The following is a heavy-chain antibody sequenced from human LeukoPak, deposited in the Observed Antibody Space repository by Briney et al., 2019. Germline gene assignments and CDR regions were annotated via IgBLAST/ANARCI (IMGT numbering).Heavy chain of an antibody. CDR3: AKAEGYCSSTSCYDSIKNYYMDV. CDR1: GFTFSSYW. CDR2: INTDGSST. D-gene: IGHD2-2*01. V-gene: IGHV3-74*01. Sequence: GGSLRLSCAASGFTFSSYWMHWVRQAPGKGLVWVSRINTDGSSTSYADSVKGRFTISRDNSKNTLYLQMNSLRAEDTAVYYCAKAEGYCSSTSCYDSIKNYYMDVWGKGTTVTVSS. J-gene: IGHJ6*03.